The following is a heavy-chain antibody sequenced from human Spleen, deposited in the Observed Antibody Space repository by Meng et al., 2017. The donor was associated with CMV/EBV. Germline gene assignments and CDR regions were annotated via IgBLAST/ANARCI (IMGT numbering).Heavy chain of an antibody. D-gene: IGHD3-16*02. CDR1: GFTFSDNW. J-gene: IGHJ4*02. Sequence: ASGFTFSDNWMTWVRQAPGKGLEWVGSIKSETDGGTTDYAAPVKGRFTISRHDSKNTLYLQMNSLRTEDTAVYYCTRDRSLYFFDYWGQGTLVTVSS. CDR3: TRDRSLYFFDY. V-gene: IGHV3-15*01. CDR2: IKSETDGGTT.